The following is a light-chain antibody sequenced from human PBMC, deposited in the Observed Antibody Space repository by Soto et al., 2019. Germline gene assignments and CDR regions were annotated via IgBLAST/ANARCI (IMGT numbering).Light chain of an antibody. V-gene: IGKV3-15*01. J-gene: IGKJ4*01. Sequence: EIMMTQSPATVSVSPGERATLSCRPSESDSSNLAWYQQKPGQAPRLLIYGASTRATGIPARFSGSGSGTEFTLTISSLQSEDFAVYYCQQFQKWPLTFGGGTNVEIK. CDR3: QQFQKWPLT. CDR2: GAS. CDR1: ESDSSN.